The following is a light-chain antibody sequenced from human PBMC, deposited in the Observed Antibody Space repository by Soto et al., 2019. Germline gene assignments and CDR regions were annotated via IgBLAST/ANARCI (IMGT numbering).Light chain of an antibody. Sequence: QSALTQPASVSGSPGQSTTISCTGASSDVGTYDLVSWYQQHPGKAPKIMIYEVSKRPSGVSNRFSGSKSGNTASLTISGLQAEDEADYYCCSYAGSRTVVFGVGTKLTVL. V-gene: IGLV2-23*02. CDR2: EVS. J-gene: IGLJ2*01. CDR1: SSDVGTYDL. CDR3: CSYAGSRTVV.